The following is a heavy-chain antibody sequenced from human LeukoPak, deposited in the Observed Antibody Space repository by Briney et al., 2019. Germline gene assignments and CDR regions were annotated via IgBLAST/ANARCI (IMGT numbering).Heavy chain of an antibody. D-gene: IGHD6-13*01. CDR2: IYYSGST. CDR3: ARLEISAAGRSFLDY. Sequence: SGTLSLTCTVSGGSISSSSYYWGCIRPPPGKGLEWIGSIYYSGSTYYNPSLKSRVTISVDTSKNQFSLKLSSVTAAETAVYYCARLEISAAGRSFLDYWGQGTLVTVSS. CDR1: GGSISSSSYY. V-gene: IGHV4-39*01. J-gene: IGHJ4*02.